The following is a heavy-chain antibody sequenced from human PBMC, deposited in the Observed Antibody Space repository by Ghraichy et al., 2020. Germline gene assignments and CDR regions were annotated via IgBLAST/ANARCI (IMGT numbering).Heavy chain of an antibody. J-gene: IGHJ4*02. CDR3: ARGGSGPEWLVFRY. CDR2: IYYSGST. D-gene: IGHD6-19*01. CDR1: GGSINTYY. Sequence: SQTLSLTCTVSGGSINTYYWSWIRQPPGKGLEWIGYIYYSGSTNYNTSLESRVTISVDTSKNQFSLKLSSVTAADTAVYYCARGGSGPEWLVFRYWGQGTLVTVSS. V-gene: IGHV4-59*01.